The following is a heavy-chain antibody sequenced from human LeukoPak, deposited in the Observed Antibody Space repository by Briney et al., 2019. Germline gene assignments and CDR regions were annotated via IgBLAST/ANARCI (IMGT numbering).Heavy chain of an antibody. Sequence: PGGSLRLSCAASGFTFSSYAMSWIRQAPGKGLEWVSAISGSGGSTYYADSVKGRFTISRDNSKNTLYLQMNSLRAEDTAVYYCAKVQGTFIAVAVITYDKAFDIWGQGTMVTVSS. CDR3: AKVQGTFIAVAVITYDKAFDI. J-gene: IGHJ3*02. D-gene: IGHD6-19*01. CDR1: GFTFSSYA. CDR2: ISGSGGST. V-gene: IGHV3-23*01.